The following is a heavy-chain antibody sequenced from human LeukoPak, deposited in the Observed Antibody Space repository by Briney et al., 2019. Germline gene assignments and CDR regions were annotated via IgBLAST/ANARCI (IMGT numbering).Heavy chain of an antibody. J-gene: IGHJ4*02. CDR1: SYTFTNYA. Sequence: ASVKVSCKASSYTFTNYAFTWVRQAPGQGLEWMGWISAYNGNTNYAQKFQGKVTMTRETSTSQAYTALSRRRSDDTAVYYCARVVVRDANNYKDYWGQGTLVTVSS. CDR2: ISAYNGNT. V-gene: IGHV1-18*01. D-gene: IGHD5-24*01. CDR3: ARVVVRDANNYKDY.